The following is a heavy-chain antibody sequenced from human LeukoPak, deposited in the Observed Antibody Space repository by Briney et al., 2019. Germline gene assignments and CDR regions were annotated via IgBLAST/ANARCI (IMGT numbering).Heavy chain of an antibody. Sequence: GESLKISCKSSEYSFVTRWIGWVRQMPGKGLEWMGLIYPDDSTTRYSPSFQGQVTISADKSISTAYLQWSSLKASDTAMYYCARHEDQYSSSWYPDYWGQGTLVTVSS. CDR1: EYSFVTRW. V-gene: IGHV5-51*01. D-gene: IGHD6-13*01. CDR3: ARHEDQYSSSWYPDY. CDR2: IYPDDSTT. J-gene: IGHJ4*02.